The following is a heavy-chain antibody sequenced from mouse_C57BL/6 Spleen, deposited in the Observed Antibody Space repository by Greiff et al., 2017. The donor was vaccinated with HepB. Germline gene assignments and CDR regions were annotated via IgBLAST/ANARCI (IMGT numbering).Heavy chain of an antibody. J-gene: IGHJ4*01. CDR3: AREGRGYFYAMDY. V-gene: IGHV5-4*01. D-gene: IGHD3-1*01. Sequence: DVKLVESGGGLVKPGGSLKLSCAASGFTFSSYAMSWVRQTPEKRLEWVATISDGGSYTYYPDNVKGRFTISRDNAKNNLYLQMSHLKSEDTAMYYCAREGRGYFYAMDYWGQGTSVTVSS. CDR2: ISDGGSYT. CDR1: GFTFSSYA.